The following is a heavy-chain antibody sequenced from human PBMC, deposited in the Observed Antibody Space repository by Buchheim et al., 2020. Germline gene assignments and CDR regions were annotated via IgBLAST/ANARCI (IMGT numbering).Heavy chain of an antibody. CDR3: AKDRGLRIEEADFHDP. V-gene: IGHV3-23*01. D-gene: IGHD6-19*01. J-gene: IGHJ5*02. CDR2: IGGTGAAT. Sequence: EVQLLESGGGLVQPGGSLRLSCTASGFTFSSYAMSWVRRAPGKGLEWVSGIGGTGAATYYTGSVKGRFTISRDNSKKTLSLQMNSLRAEDTAVYYCAKDRGLRIEEADFHDPWGQGTL. CDR1: GFTFSSYA.